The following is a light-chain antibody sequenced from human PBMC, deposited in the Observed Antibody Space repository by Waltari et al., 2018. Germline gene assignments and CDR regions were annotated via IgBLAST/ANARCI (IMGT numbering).Light chain of an antibody. Sequence: QSALTQPASVSGTPGPSIPISCTGTTSDVGNYDLVSWYHPHPGKAPKLLICEVIKRPSGVSSRFSGSKSGSTASLTISGLQPDDEADYYCCSYAGLGTYVFGSGTKVTVL. CDR2: EVI. V-gene: IGLV2-23*02. J-gene: IGLJ1*01. CDR1: TSDVGNYDL. CDR3: CSYAGLGTYV.